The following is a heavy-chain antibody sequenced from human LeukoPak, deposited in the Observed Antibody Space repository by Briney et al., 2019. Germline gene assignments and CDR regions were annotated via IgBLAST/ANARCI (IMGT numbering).Heavy chain of an antibody. V-gene: IGHV3-23*01. D-gene: IGHD6-19*01. CDR1: GFTFSSYA. J-gene: IGHJ4*02. Sequence: PGGSLRLSCAASGFTFSSYAMSWVRQAPGKGLEWVPAISGSGGSTYYADSVKGRFTISRDNSKNTLYLQMNSLRAEDTAVYYCAKDQEAVAGQTPFDYWGQGTLVTVSS. CDR2: ISGSGGST. CDR3: AKDQEAVAGQTPFDY.